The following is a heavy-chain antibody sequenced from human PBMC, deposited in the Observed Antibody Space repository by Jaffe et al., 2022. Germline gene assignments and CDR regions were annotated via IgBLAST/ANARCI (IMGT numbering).Heavy chain of an antibody. Sequence: QVQLQESGPGLVKPSETLSLTCTVSGGSVSSGSYYWSWIRQPPGKGLEWIGYIYYSGSTNYNPSLKSRVTISVDTSKNQFSLKLSSVTAADTAVYYCARASGWYISYNYWGQGTLVTVSS. CDR1: GGSVSSGSYY. J-gene: IGHJ4*02. D-gene: IGHD6-19*01. CDR2: IYYSGST. CDR3: ARASGWYISYNY. V-gene: IGHV4-61*01.